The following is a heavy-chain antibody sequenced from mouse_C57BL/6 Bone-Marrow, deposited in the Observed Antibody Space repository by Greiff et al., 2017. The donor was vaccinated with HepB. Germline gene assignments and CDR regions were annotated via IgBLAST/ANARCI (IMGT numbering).Heavy chain of an antibody. V-gene: IGHV5-4*01. Sequence: DVHLVESGGGLVKPGGSLKLSCAASGFTFSSYAMSWVRQTPEKRLEWVATISDGGSYTYYPDNVKGRFTISRDNAKNNLYLQMSHLKSEDTAMYYCARDTRYFDVWGTGTTVTVSS. CDR1: GFTFSSYA. CDR3: ARDTRYFDV. J-gene: IGHJ1*03. D-gene: IGHD2-12*01. CDR2: ISDGGSYT.